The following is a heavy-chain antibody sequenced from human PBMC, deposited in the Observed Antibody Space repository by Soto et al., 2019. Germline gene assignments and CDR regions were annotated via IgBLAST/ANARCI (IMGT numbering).Heavy chain of an antibody. CDR1: GFTFSNAW. J-gene: IGHJ4*02. Sequence: SGGSLRLSCAASGFTFSNAWMSWVRQAPGKGLEWVGRIKSKIDGGTTDYAAPVKGRFTISRDDSKNMLYLQMKSLKIDDTAVYYCASSPGDDWLFDNWGQGTLVTVSS. CDR2: IKSKIDGGTT. D-gene: IGHD3-9*01. V-gene: IGHV3-15*01. CDR3: ASSPGDDWLFDN.